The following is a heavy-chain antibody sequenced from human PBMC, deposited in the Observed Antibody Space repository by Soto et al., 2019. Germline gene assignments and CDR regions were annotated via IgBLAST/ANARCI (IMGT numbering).Heavy chain of an antibody. V-gene: IGHV1-8*01. CDR2: MRANSGDT. Sequence: QVQLVQPGAEVRKPGASVKVSCKASGDTCTNFDFNWVRQPTGQGLEWIGWMRANSGDTGHAQKFQGRVSMTRDTSMRTAYMERSSLIAEDTAVYYCARYIYGQGFKAWGQGTLVFVSS. J-gene: IGHJ5*02. D-gene: IGHD3-3*02. CDR3: ARYIYGQGFKA. CDR1: GDTCTNFD.